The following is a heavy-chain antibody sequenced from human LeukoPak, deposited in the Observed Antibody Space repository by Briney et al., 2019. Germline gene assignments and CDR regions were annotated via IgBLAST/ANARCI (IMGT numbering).Heavy chain of an antibody. V-gene: IGHV4-59*08. CDR2: IYYSGST. J-gene: IGHJ4*02. CDR1: CGSISIYY. D-gene: IGHD5-18*01. Sequence: SETLSLTCTVSCGSISIYYWSWIRQPPGKGLEWIGYIYYSGSTNYNPSLKSRVTISVDTSKNQFSLKLSSVTAADTAVYYCARNTAMVRYYFDYWGQGTLVTVSS. CDR3: ARNTAMVRYYFDY.